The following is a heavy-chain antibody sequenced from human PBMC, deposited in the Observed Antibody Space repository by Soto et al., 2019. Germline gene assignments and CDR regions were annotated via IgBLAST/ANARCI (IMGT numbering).Heavy chain of an antibody. Sequence: QLQRVQSGTEVKEPGSSVKVSCKASGGTFSTSSFVWVRQGPGQGLEWMGGIIPIFTRTNFAQKFQGRVTFSADESKRTTYMELRSLTSEYTAIYYCARDVVRSTAGDSWGQGTLVTVSS. D-gene: IGHD2-15*01. V-gene: IGHV1-69*01. CDR3: ARDVVRSTAGDS. J-gene: IGHJ1*01. CDR2: IIPIFTRT. CDR1: GGTFSTSS.